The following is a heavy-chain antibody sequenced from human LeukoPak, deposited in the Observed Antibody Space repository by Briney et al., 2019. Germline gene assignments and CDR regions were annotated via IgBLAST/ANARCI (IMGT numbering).Heavy chain of an antibody. J-gene: IGHJ4*02. CDR1: GFTFSSYA. D-gene: IGHD6-6*01. CDR3: ARVSYSSSYYFDY. V-gene: IGHV3-23*01. Sequence: GGSLRLSCAASGFTFSSYAMSWVRQAPGKGLEWVSAISGSGGSTYYADSVKGRFTISRDNARNSLSLQMNSLRVEDTAVYYCARVSYSSSYYFDYWGQGALVTVSS. CDR2: ISGSGGST.